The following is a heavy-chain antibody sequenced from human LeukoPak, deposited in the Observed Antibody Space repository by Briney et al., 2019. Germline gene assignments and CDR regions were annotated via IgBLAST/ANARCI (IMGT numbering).Heavy chain of an antibody. Sequence: GASVKVSCKASGYTFTSYGISWVRQAPGQGLEWMGWISAYNGDTNYAQKLQGRVTMTTDSSSGTAYMDLQSLTSDDTAVYYCARHMREFWSRRQPGDAFDIWGQGTMVTVSS. V-gene: IGHV1-18*01. CDR2: ISAYNGDT. CDR3: ARHMREFWSRRQPGDAFDI. CDR1: GYTFTSYG. D-gene: IGHD3-3*01. J-gene: IGHJ3*02.